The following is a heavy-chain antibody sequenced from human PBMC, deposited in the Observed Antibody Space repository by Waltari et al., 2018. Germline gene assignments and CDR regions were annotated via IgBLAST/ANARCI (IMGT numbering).Heavy chain of an antibody. V-gene: IGHV1-2*06. CDR2: INPKSGDA. J-gene: IGHJ4*02. CDR1: GYTFTKYY. D-gene: IGHD1-1*01. Sequence: QVTLVQSGAEVKKPVASVRVSCKASGYTFTKYYIHWVSQAPGQGLEWMGRINPKSGDANYTQPFQGRFIMTRDTSINTAYLEVTGLTSDDTAIFYCATANILGIGTFDYWGQGTLVSVSS. CDR3: ATANILGIGTFDY.